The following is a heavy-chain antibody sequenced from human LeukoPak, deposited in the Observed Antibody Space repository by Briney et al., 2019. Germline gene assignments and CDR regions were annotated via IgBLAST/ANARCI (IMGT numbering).Heavy chain of an antibody. Sequence: GGSLRLSCAASGFTFSTYEMNWVRQAPGKGLECVSYISSSGSTIHYADSVRGRFTISRDNAKNSLYLRMNSLRAEDTAVYYCARGLGAAHFDYWGQGTLVTVSS. D-gene: IGHD1-26*01. J-gene: IGHJ4*02. V-gene: IGHV3-48*03. CDR1: GFTFSTYE. CDR2: ISSSGSTI. CDR3: ARGLGAAHFDY.